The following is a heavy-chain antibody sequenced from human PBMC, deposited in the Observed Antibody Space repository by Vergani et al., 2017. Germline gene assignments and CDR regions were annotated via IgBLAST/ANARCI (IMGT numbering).Heavy chain of an antibody. CDR3: VYRKTECGTTGCFYPFYYCNYMDV. Sequence: QITLKESGPTLVKPPQTLTLTCTFSGFSLNTRGVSVAWIRQPPGKALDWLALIYWNDDQHYSPSLNNRVTITKDTSKNQVVLTMTNMDYVDTGTYYCVYRKTECGTTGCFYPFYYCNYMDVWGKGTTVTVSS. D-gene: IGHD1-7*01. CDR2: IYWNDDQ. CDR1: GFSLNTRGVS. J-gene: IGHJ6*03. V-gene: IGHV2-5*04.